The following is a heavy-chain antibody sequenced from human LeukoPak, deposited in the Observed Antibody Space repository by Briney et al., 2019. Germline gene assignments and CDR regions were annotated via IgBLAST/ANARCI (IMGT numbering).Heavy chain of an antibody. CDR3: ATNAATLAAGNFFDS. CDR2: INNDGSST. Sequence: GGSLRLSCAASGFTFSSYEMNWVRQAPGKGLVWVSHINNDGSSTRYADSVKGRFTISRDNAKNTLYLEVSSLRVEDTAVYYCATNAATLAAGNFFDSWGQGTLVTVSS. J-gene: IGHJ4*02. D-gene: IGHD6-13*01. CDR1: GFTFSSYE. V-gene: IGHV3-74*01.